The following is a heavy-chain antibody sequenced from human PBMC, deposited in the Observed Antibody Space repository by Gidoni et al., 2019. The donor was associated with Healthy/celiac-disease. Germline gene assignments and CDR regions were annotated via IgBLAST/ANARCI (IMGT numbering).Heavy chain of an antibody. CDR2: ISYDGSNK. CDR3: ANLVGGLPDAFDI. Sequence: QVQLVESGGGVVQTGRSLRLSCAASGCNFSSYGMHWVRPAPGKGLEWVAVISYDGSNKYYADSVKGRFTISRDNSKNTLYLQMNSLRAEDTAVYYCANLVGGLPDAFDIWGQGTMVTVSS. J-gene: IGHJ3*02. V-gene: IGHV3-30*18. D-gene: IGHD3-16*01. CDR1: GCNFSSYG.